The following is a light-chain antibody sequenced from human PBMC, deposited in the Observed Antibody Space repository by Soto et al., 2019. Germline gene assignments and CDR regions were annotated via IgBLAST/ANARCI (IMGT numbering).Light chain of an antibody. V-gene: IGLV2-8*01. CDR1: SSDVGGYDY. CDR3: SSYAGSTNIV. Sequence: SGLAQPPSARGSPGQSVTISCSGTSSDVGGYDYVSWYQQHPGKAPKVLIYGVTKRSSGVPDRFSGSKSGYTAYLTASGLQAEDEADYYCSSYAGSTNIVFGTGTKVTVL. J-gene: IGLJ1*01. CDR2: GVT.